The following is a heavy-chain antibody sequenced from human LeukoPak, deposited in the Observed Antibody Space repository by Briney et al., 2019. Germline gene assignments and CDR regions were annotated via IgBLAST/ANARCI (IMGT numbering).Heavy chain of an antibody. V-gene: IGHV3-11*01. D-gene: IGHD4-11*01. CDR3: VQKGQIHNYGKPA. J-gene: IGHJ5*02. CDR2: ISSSGSTI. Sequence: GGSLRLSCAASGFTFSDYYMSWIRQAPGKGLEWVSYISSSGSTIYYADSVKGRFTISRDNSKNTLYLQMNNLRADDTAVYYCVQKGQIHNYGKPAWGQGTLVTVSS. CDR1: GFTFSDYY.